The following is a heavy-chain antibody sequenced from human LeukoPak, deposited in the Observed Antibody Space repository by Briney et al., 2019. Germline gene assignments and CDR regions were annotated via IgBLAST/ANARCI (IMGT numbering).Heavy chain of an antibody. V-gene: IGHV3-30*04. J-gene: IGHJ6*03. CDR3: ARGRGDPMGRVVIIKHKYYYYMDV. D-gene: IGHD3-10*01. CDR2: ISYDGSNK. Sequence: PGGSLRLSCAASGFAFTNYTIHWLRQAPGQGLEWVALISYDGSNKSYTGPVKGRFTISRDNAKSSLYLQMSSLRAEDTAVYYFARGRGDPMGRVVIIKHKYYYYMDVWGEGTTVTVSS. CDR1: GFAFTNYT.